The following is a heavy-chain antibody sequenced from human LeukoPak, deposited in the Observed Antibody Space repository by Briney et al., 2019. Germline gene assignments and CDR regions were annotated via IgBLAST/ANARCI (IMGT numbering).Heavy chain of an antibody. D-gene: IGHD4-23*01. V-gene: IGHV4-59*04. J-gene: IGHJ6*02. CDR3: AKRTVGYYYYGMDV. Sequence: SETLSLTCTVSGGSISTYYWNWIRQPPGKGLEWIGYIYHSGSTYYNPSLKSRVTISVDRSKNQFSLKLSSVTAADTAVYYCAKRTVGYYYYGMDVWGQGTTVTVSS. CDR2: IYHSGST. CDR1: GGSISTYY.